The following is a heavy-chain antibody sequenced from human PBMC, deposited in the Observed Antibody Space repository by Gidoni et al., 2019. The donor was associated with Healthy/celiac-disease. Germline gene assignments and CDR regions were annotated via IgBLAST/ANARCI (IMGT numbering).Heavy chain of an antibody. CDR2: IIPILGIA. Sequence: QVQLVQSGAEVKKPGSSVKVSCKASGGTFSSYAISWVRQAPGQGLEWMGRIIPILGIANYAQKFQGRVTITADKSTSTAYMELSSLRSEDTAVYYCARESFEDTAMARAFDIWGQGTMVTVSS. J-gene: IGHJ3*02. CDR1: GGTFSSYA. V-gene: IGHV1-69*09. CDR3: ARESFEDTAMARAFDI. D-gene: IGHD5-18*01.